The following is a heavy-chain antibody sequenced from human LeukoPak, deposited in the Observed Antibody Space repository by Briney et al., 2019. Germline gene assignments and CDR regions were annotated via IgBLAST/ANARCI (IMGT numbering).Heavy chain of an antibody. D-gene: IGHD6-13*01. V-gene: IGHV3-30*18. CDR3: AKEVSSSWYPPYYYGMDV. CDR2: ISYDGSNK. Sequence: PGRSLRLSCAASGFTFSSYGMHWVRQAPGKGLEWVAVISYDGSNKYYADSVKGRFTISRDNSKNTLYLQMNSLRAEDTAVYYCAKEVSSSWYPPYYYGMDVWGQGTTVTVSS. J-gene: IGHJ6*02. CDR1: GFTFSSYG.